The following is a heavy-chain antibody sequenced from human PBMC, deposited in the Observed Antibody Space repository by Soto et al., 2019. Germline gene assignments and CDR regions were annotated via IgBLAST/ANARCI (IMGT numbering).Heavy chain of an antibody. J-gene: IGHJ4*02. D-gene: IGHD3-22*01. CDR3: PGRASRYYYDSSGYFDY. V-gene: IGHV4-59*01. Sequence: SETLSLTCTVSGGSISSYCWSWIRQPPGKGLEWIGYIYYSGSTNYNPSLKSRVTISVDTSKNQFSLKLSSVTAADTAVYYCPGRASRYYYDSSGYFDYWGQGTLVTVSS. CDR1: GGSISSYC. CDR2: IYYSGST.